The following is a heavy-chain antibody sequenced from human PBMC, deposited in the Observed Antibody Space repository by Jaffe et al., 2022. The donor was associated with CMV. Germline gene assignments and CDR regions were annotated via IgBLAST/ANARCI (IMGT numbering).Heavy chain of an antibody. Sequence: QVQLVESGGGLVKPGGSLRLSCAASGFTFSDYYMSWIRQAPGKGLEWVSYISSSGSTIYSADSLKGRFTISRDNAKNSLYLQMNSLRAEDTAVYYCARGKRENYYYDSSGYLDYWGQGTLVTVSS. J-gene: IGHJ4*02. CDR2: ISSSGSTI. CDR1: GFTFSDYY. D-gene: IGHD3-22*01. V-gene: IGHV3-11*01. CDR3: ARGKRENYYYDSSGYLDY.